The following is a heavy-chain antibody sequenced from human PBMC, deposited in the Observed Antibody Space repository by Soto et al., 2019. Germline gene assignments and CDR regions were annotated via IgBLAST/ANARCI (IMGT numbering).Heavy chain of an antibody. CDR3: ARGSAWSGSNWFDP. J-gene: IGHJ5*01. CDR1: GGSINSFF. V-gene: IGHV4-59*08. CDR2: IYYSGST. Sequence: XXTLSLPFTVSGGSINSFFWGWIRQPPGKGLEWVAYIYYSGSTSYNPSLKSRVTISVDTSKNQFSLKLSSVTAADTAVYYCARGSAWSGSNWFDPWGQGTLVTVSS. D-gene: IGHD6-19*01.